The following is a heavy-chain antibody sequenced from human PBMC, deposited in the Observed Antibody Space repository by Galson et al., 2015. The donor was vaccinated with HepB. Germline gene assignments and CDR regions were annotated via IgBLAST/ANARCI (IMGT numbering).Heavy chain of an antibody. Sequence: SVKVSCKASGGTFSSYAISWVRQAPGQGLEWMGGIIPIFGTANYAQKFQGRVTITADKSTSTAYMELSSLRSEDTAVYYCARVSDSIYYYYGMDVWGQGTMVTVSS. CDR3: ARVSDSIYYYYGMDV. CDR1: GGTFSSYA. D-gene: IGHD4-11*01. V-gene: IGHV1-69*06. J-gene: IGHJ6*02. CDR2: IIPIFGTA.